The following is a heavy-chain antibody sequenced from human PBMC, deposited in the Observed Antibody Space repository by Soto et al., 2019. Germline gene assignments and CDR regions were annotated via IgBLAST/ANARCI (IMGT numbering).Heavy chain of an antibody. D-gene: IGHD1-20*01. J-gene: IGHJ4*02. CDR1: GFTVSSYG. CDR2: ISYDGSNK. Sequence: XSLELSCAACGFTVSSYGMHGFLQAPGKGLEWVAVISYDGSNKYYADSVKGRFTISRDNSKNTLYLQMNSLRAEDTAVYYCAKDPSYNWNYVDYWGQGTLVTVSS. CDR3: AKDPSYNWNYVDY. V-gene: IGHV3-30*18.